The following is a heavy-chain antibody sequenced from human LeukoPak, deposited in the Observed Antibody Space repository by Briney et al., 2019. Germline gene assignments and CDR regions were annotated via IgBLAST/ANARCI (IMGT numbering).Heavy chain of an antibody. V-gene: IGHV3-30-3*01. CDR1: GFTFSSYA. CDR2: ISYDGSNK. CDR3: ARYFDY. J-gene: IGHJ4*02. Sequence: GGSLRLSCAASGFTFSSYAMYWVRQAPGKGLEWVAVISYDGSNKYYSASAKGRFTISRHNSKNTLYLQINSLRAEDTAVYYCARYFDYWGQGNLVTVSS.